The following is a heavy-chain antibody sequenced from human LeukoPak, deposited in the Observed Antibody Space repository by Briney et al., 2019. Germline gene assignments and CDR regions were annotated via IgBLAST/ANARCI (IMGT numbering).Heavy chain of an antibody. D-gene: IGHD2-15*01. V-gene: IGHV3-23*01. CDR2: ISGSGGTT. Sequence: PGGSLRLSCAASEFTFSSYGMSWVRQAPGKGLEWVSAISGSGGTTYYADSVKGRFTISRDNSNNTLYLQMNSLRAEDTALYYCARDRCSGGRCYSLSVGYMDVWGKGTTVTVSS. CDR1: EFTFSSYG. CDR3: ARDRCSGGRCYSLSVGYMDV. J-gene: IGHJ6*03.